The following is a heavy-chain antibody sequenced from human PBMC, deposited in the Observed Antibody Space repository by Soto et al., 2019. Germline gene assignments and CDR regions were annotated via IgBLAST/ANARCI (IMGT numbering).Heavy chain of an antibody. CDR1: EYNINSYW. V-gene: IGHV5-51*01. CDR2: VYPGDSDT. J-gene: IGHJ4*02. Sequence: LGESLKISCEGSEYNINSYWIAWVRQMPGKGLEWMGIVYPGDSDTKYSPSFQGQVTISADTSRNTASPKFNSLKAPATAIYYCARRGPTYFDNWGQGTLVTVSS. CDR3: ARRGPTYFDN.